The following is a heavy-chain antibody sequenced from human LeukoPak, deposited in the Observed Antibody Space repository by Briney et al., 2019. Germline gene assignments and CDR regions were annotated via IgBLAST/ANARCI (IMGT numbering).Heavy chain of an antibody. J-gene: IGHJ6*02. D-gene: IGHD1-26*01. Sequence: GESLKISCKGSGYSFTSYWIGWVRQMPGKGLELMGIIYPGDSDTRYSTSFQGQVTISADKSISTAYLQWSSLKASDTAMYYCARLGPSQYYYYYGMDVWGQGTTVTVSS. CDR2: IYPGDSDT. CDR3: ARLGPSQYYYYYGMDV. V-gene: IGHV5-51*01. CDR1: GYSFTSYW.